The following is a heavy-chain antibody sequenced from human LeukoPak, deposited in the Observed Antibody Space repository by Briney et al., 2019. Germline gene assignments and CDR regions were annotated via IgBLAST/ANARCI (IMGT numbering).Heavy chain of an antibody. CDR3: ARDLPYYDSSGYDHRRWFDP. Sequence: ASVKVSCKASGGTFSSYATSWVRQAPGQGLEWMGRIIPIFGTANYAQKFQGRVTITTDESTSTAYMELSNLRSEDTAVYYCARDLPYYDSSGYDHRRWFDPWGQGTLVTVSS. J-gene: IGHJ5*02. CDR1: GGTFSSYA. CDR2: IIPIFGTA. D-gene: IGHD3-22*01. V-gene: IGHV1-69*05.